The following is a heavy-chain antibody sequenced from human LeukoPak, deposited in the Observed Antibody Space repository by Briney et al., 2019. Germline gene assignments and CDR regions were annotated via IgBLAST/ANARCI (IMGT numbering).Heavy chain of an antibody. J-gene: IGHJ4*02. CDR2: IYYSGST. D-gene: IGHD5-12*01. CDR1: GGSISSSSYY. CDR3: ARFKKVATIFYFDY. Sequence: PSETLSLTCTVSGGSISSSSYYWGWIRQPPGKGLEWIGSIYYSGSTYYNPSLKSRVTISVDTSKNQFSLKLSSVTAADTAVYYCARFKKVATIFYFDYWGQGTLVTVSS. V-gene: IGHV4-39*01.